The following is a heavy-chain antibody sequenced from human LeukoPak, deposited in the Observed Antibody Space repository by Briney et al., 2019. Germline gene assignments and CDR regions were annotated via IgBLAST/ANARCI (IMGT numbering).Heavy chain of an antibody. Sequence: SVKVSCKASGGTFSSYAISWVRQAPGQGLEWMGRIIPILGIANYAQKFQGRVTITADKSTSTAYMELSSLRSEDTAVYYCASLPDFMTTVVSNRDYWGQGTLVTVSS. V-gene: IGHV1-69*04. CDR3: ASLPDFMTTVVSNRDY. CDR2: IIPILGIA. CDR1: GGTFSSYA. D-gene: IGHD4-23*01. J-gene: IGHJ4*02.